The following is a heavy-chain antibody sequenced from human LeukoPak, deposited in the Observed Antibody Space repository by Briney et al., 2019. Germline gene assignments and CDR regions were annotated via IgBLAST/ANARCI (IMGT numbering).Heavy chain of an antibody. CDR3: ARASHPPFSPEQWLVTHFDY. J-gene: IGHJ4*02. D-gene: IGHD6-19*01. CDR2: ISYDGSNK. Sequence: GRSLRLSCAASGFTFSSYAMHWVRQAPGKGLEWVAVISYDGSNKYYADSVKGRFTISRDNSKNTLYLQMNSLRAEDTAVYYCARASHPPFSPEQWLVTHFDYWGQGTLVTVSS. V-gene: IGHV3-30*04. CDR1: GFTFSSYA.